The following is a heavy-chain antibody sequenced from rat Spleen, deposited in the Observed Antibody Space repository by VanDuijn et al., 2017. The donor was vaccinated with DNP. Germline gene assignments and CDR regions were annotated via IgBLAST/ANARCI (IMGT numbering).Heavy chain of an antibody. CDR1: GFSFTNYY. Sequence: EVQLVESGGGLVQPGRSMKLSCVASGFSFTNYYMAWVRQAPTKGLEWVAAISNGGNTIYYRDSVKGRFTISRDNAKNTLYLQMSSLRSEDMATYYCARWNSGHFDYWGQGVMVPVSS. J-gene: IGHJ2*01. V-gene: IGHV5-25*01. CDR2: ISNGGNTI. D-gene: IGHD4-3*01. CDR3: ARWNSGHFDY.